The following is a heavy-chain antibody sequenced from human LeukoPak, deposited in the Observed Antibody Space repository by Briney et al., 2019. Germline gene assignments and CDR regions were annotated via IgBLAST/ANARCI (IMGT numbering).Heavy chain of an antibody. J-gene: IGHJ4*02. V-gene: IGHV1-2*02. D-gene: IGHD6-13*01. CDR3: ARAKYSSSCFDY. CDR1: GYTFTGYY. CDR2: INPNSGGT. Sequence: ASVKVSCKASGYTFTGYYMHWVRQAPGQGLEWMGWINPNSGGTHYAQKFQGRVTMTRDTSISTAYMELSRLRSDDTAVYYGARAKYSSSCFDYWGQGTLVTVSS.